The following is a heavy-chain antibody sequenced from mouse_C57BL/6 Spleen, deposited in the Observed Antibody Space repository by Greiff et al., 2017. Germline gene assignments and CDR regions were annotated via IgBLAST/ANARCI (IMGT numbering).Heavy chain of an antibody. CDR2: IYPGSGST. CDR3: ARGDSSGYVGY. J-gene: IGHJ2*01. V-gene: IGHV1-55*01. D-gene: IGHD3-2*02. CDR1: GYTFTSYW. Sequence: VQLQQPGAELVKPGASVTMSCKASGYTFTSYWITWVKQRPGQGLEWIGDIYPGSGSTNYNEKFKSKATLTVDTSSSTAYLQLSSLTSEDAAVDYCARGDSSGYVGYWGQGTTLTVSS.